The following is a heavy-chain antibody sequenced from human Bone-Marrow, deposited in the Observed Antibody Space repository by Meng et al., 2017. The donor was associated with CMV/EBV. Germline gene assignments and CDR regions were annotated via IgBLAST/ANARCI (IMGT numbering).Heavy chain of an antibody. Sequence: TFSSYTISWVRQAPGQGLEWMGRIIPILGIANYAQKFQGRVTITADKSTSTAYMELSSLRSEDTAVYYCARDFVPYSSSPHNWFDPWGQGTLVTVSS. V-gene: IGHV1-69*04. CDR1: TFSSYT. CDR2: IIPILGIA. D-gene: IGHD6-6*01. CDR3: ARDFVPYSSSPHNWFDP. J-gene: IGHJ5*02.